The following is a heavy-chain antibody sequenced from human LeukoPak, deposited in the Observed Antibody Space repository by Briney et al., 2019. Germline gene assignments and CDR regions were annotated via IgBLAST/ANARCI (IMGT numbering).Heavy chain of an antibody. D-gene: IGHD3-10*01. CDR2: IYSSGST. CDR1: GGSISSGSYY. Sequence: SETLSLTCTVSGGSISSGSYYWSWIRQPAGKGLEWIGRIYSSGSTNYNPSLKSRVSISVDTSKNQLSLKLNSLTAADTAVYYCARDRGTMVRGSRRGYDGYYYYMDVWGKGTTVTISS. J-gene: IGHJ6*03. CDR3: ARDRGTMVRGSRRGYDGYYYYMDV. V-gene: IGHV4-61*02.